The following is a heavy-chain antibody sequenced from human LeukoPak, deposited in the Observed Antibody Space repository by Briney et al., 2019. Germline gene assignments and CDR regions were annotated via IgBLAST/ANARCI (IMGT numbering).Heavy chain of an antibody. CDR1: GYTLTSYY. D-gene: IGHD3-10*01. CDR2: INPNSGGT. V-gene: IGHV1-2*02. Sequence: ASVKVSCKASGYTLTSYYMHWVRQAPGQGLEWMGWINPNSGGTNYAQRFQGRVTMTRDTSINTAYMELSRLGSDDTAVYYCARCFYYGSGTYYENAMDVWGPGTAVSVSS. CDR3: ARCFYYGSGTYYENAMDV. J-gene: IGHJ6*02.